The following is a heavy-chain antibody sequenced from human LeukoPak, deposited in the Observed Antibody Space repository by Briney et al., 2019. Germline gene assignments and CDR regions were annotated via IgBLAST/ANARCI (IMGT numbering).Heavy chain of an antibody. CDR1: GFSVSSNF. J-gene: IGHJ4*02. Sequence: LRLSCAGSGFSVSSNFMSWVRQAPGKGLEWVSVIYTAGTTYYADSVKGRFTISRDNSKNTLYLQMNSLRAEDTAVYYCARGPRGPARLDYWGQGTLVTVSS. D-gene: IGHD3-10*01. CDR2: IYTAGTT. CDR3: ARGPRGPARLDY. V-gene: IGHV3-53*01.